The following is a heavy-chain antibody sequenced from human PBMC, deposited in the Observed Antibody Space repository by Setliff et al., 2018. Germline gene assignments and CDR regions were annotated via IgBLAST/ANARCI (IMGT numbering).Heavy chain of an antibody. CDR2: IKAKADGGTI. D-gene: IGHD3-9*01. V-gene: IGHV3-15*01. CDR3: TTLSVLVKSDF. CDR1: GFTFSSYS. J-gene: IGHJ4*02. Sequence: PGGSLRLSCSASGFTFSSYSMNWVRQAPGRGLEWVGRIKAKADGGTIDYATPVKGRFTISRDDSKSTLYLQMNSLRNEDTAVYYCTTLSVLVKSDFWGQGTLVTVSS.